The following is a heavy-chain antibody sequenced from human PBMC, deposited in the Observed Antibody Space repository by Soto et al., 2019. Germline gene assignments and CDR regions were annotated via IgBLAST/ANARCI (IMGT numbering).Heavy chain of an antibody. Sequence: GASVKVSCKASGYTFTGYYMHWVRQAPGQGLEWMGWINPNSGGTNYAQKFQGRVTMTRDTSISTAYMEVSSLRSDDTAVYYCARGRASGSYYLLDYWGQGTLVTVSS. CDR3: ARGRASGSYYLLDY. CDR2: INPNSGGT. V-gene: IGHV1-2*02. CDR1: GYTFTGYY. D-gene: IGHD3-10*01. J-gene: IGHJ4*02.